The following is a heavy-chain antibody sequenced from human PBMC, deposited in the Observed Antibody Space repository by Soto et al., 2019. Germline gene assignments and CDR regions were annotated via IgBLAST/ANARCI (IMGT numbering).Heavy chain of an antibody. J-gene: IGHJ4*02. CDR1: GFTFSNAW. CDR3: TTAPYYYGSGSYYT. V-gene: IGHV3-15*01. D-gene: IGHD3-10*01. CDR2: IKSKTDGGTT. Sequence: GGSPRLSCAASGFTFSNAWMSWVRQAPGKGLEWVGRIKSKTDGGTTDYAAPVKGRFTISRDDSKNTLYLQMNSLKTEDTAVYYCTTAPYYYGSGSYYTGGQGTLVTVSS.